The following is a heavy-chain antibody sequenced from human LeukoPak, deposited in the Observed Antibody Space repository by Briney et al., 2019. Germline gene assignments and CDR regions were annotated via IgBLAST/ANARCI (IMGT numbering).Heavy chain of an antibody. CDR2: IRSDGSRT. CDR3: ARDPANYFDY. J-gene: IGHJ4*02. V-gene: IGHV3-74*01. Sequence: GGSLRLSCATSGFTFSNYWMHWVRQAPGKGLVWVSRIRSDGSRTRYADSVKGRFTISRDNARNTLYLQMNSLRADDTAIYYCARDPANYFDYWGQGTLVTVSS. CDR1: GFTFSNYW.